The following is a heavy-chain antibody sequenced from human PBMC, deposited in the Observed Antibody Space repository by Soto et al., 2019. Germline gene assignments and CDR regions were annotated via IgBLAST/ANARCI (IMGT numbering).Heavy chain of an antibody. J-gene: IGHJ6*02. D-gene: IGHD6-13*01. CDR2: ISYDGSSQ. Sequence: QLQLVESGGGVVQPGRSLRLSCAASGFSFSFYAIHWVRQAPGKGLEWVAFISYDGSSQYYADSLKGRFTISRDNSKNTVYLQMNSLRPEDTSVYYCARELTAAGTDLYYHGLDVWGQGTTVTVSS. CDR3: ARELTAAGTDLYYHGLDV. V-gene: IGHV3-30-3*01. CDR1: GFSFSFYA.